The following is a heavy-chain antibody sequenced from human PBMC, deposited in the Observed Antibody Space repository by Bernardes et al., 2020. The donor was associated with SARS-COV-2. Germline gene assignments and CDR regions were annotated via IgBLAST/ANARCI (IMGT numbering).Heavy chain of an antibody. CDR1: GFTFSSYE. J-gene: IGHJ4*01. CDR2: ISSSGSTI. V-gene: IGHV3-48*03. CDR3: ARENYVCGCYRLVDY. D-gene: IGHD3-16*02. Sequence: GGSLRLSCAASGFTFSSYEMHWVRQAPGKGLEWVSCISSSGSTIYYADSVKGRFTISRDNAKNKLYLQMNSLRAEDTAVYYCARENYVCGCYRLVDYRGHGTLVTVSS.